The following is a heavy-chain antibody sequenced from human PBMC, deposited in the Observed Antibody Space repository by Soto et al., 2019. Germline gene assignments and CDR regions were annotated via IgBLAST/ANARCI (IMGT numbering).Heavy chain of an antibody. CDR1: GFTFDDYA. CDR2: ISWNSGSI. CDR3: AKDLYRSSGWYLVGSFDY. J-gene: IGHJ4*02. Sequence: EVQLVESGGGLVQPGRSLRLSCAASGFTFDDYAMHWVRQAPGKGLEWVSGISWNSGSIGYADSVKGRFTISRDNAKNSVYLQMNSLRAEDTALYYCAKDLYRSSGWYLVGSFDYWGQGTLVTVSS. V-gene: IGHV3-9*01. D-gene: IGHD6-19*01.